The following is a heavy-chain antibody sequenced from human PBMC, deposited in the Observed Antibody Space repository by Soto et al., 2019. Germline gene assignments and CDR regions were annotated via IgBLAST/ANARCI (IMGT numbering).Heavy chain of an antibody. Sequence: GGSLRLSCAASGFTFSNYDMSWVRQAPGKGLEWVSTISSGGGSTYYADSVKGRFTISRDNSKNTLYLQMNSLRAEDTAVYYCGKNPPPPYDFWSGYLLYYYYYMDVWGKGTTVTVPS. CDR2: ISSGGGST. CDR3: GKNPPPPYDFWSGYLLYYYYYMDV. CDR1: GFTFSNYD. J-gene: IGHJ6*03. D-gene: IGHD3-3*01. V-gene: IGHV3-23*01.